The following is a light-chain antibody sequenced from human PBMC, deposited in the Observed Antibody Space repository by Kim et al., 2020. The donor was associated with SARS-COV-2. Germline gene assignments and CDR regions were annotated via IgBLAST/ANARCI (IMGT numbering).Light chain of an antibody. J-gene: IGKJ4*01. CDR3: HQYNNWPLT. V-gene: IGKV3-15*01. CDR1: QSLTSN. Sequence: VSAGESARFSCKTSQSLTSNLAWYQQKHGHAPRLLIYGASTRATGIPARFSGSGSGTEFTLTISGLQSEDFAVYYCHQYNNWPLTFGGGTKVDIK. CDR2: GAS.